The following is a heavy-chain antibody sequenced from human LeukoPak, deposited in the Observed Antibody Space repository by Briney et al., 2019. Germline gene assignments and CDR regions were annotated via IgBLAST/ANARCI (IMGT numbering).Heavy chain of an antibody. CDR2: IIPIFGTA. J-gene: IGHJ5*02. CDR3: ARDVDTAMVTPYWFDP. Sequence: SVKVSCKASGGTFSSYAISWVRQAPGQGLEWMGGIIPIFGTANYAQKFQGRVTITADKSTSTAYMELSSLRSEDTAVYYCARDVDTAMVTPYWFDPWGQRTLVTVSS. V-gene: IGHV1-69*06. CDR1: GGTFSSYA. D-gene: IGHD5-18*01.